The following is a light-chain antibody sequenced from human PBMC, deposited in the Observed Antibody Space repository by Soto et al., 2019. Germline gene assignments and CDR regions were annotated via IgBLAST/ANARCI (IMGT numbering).Light chain of an antibody. CDR3: QHYYNYPWT. CDR1: QGIHNY. V-gene: IGKV1-8*01. CDR2: AAS. Sequence: AVLLTQSPSSFSASTGDRATITCRASQGIHNYLAWYQQVPGKAPNLLLYAASILQTGVPSRFSGSGSGTDFTLTIDGLQSEDFATYFCQHYYNYPWTFGQGTTVE. J-gene: IGKJ1*01.